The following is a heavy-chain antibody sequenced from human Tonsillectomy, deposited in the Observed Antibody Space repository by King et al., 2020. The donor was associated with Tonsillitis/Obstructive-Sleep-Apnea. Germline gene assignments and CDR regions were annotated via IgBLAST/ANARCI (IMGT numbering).Heavy chain of an antibody. J-gene: IGHJ4*02. Sequence: QLQESGPGLVKPAETLSLPCTVSGGPISSSSYYWGWIRQPPGKGLEWIGSIYYSGSTYYNPSLKDRLTISVETSKNQFSLELSSVTAADTAVYNCARQAYSSTWRGERYFDYWGQGTLVTVSS. V-gene: IGHV4-39*01. D-gene: IGHD6-13*01. CDR1: GGPISSSSYY. CDR3: ARQAYSSTWRGERYFDY. CDR2: IYYSGST.